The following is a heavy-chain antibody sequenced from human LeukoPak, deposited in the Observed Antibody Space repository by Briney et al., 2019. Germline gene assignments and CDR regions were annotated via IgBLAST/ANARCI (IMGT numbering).Heavy chain of an antibody. CDR1: RFTFSKYI. V-gene: IGHV3-23*01. Sequence: PGGSLRLSCVASRFTFSKYIMTWVRQGPGKGLEWVASIRAGGDVTFYADSVKGRFRPSRDNSRNTVYLEMNSLRVDDTGVYFCANWGGTQTIGDIWHGPLDYWGQGTQVSVSS. CDR2: IRAGGDVT. J-gene: IGHJ4*02. CDR3: ANWGGTQTIGDIWHGPLDY. D-gene: IGHD3-16*01.